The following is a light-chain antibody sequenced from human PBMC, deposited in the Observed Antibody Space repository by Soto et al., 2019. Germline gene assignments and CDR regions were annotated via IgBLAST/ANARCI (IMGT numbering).Light chain of an antibody. Sequence: DIVMTQSPDSLAVSLGERATINCKSSQSVLYSSNNKNYFAWYQQKPGQPPKLLIYWASTRESGVPDRFSGSGSGTDFTLTISSLQAEDVAVYYCQQYYSPPITFGQGTRLEIK. J-gene: IGKJ5*01. CDR2: WAS. CDR3: QQYYSPPIT. V-gene: IGKV4-1*01. CDR1: QSVLYSSNNKNY.